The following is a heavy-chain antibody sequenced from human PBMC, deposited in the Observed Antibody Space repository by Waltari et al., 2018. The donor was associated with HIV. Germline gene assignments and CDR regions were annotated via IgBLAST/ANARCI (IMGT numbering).Heavy chain of an antibody. J-gene: IGHJ4*02. D-gene: IGHD4-17*01. CDR2: IYWNDDK. CDR1: GFSLSTSGVA. V-gene: IGHV2-5*01. CDR3: AHATVTTFPFYYFAN. Sequence: QITLKETGPTLVKPTQTVTLTCTFSGFSLSTSGVAVGWIRQPPGKALEWLALIYWNDDKRYSPSLKSRLTIIRDTFKNQVVLTMTNMDPVDTATYHCAHATVTTFPFYYFANWGQGTLVTVSS.